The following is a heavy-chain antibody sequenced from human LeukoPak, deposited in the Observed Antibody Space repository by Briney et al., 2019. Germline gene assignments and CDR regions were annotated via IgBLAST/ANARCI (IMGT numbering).Heavy chain of an antibody. V-gene: IGHV1-69*05. Sequence: SVKISCKASGGTFSSYAISWVRQGPGQGLEWMGGIIPIFGTANYAQKFQGRVTITTAESTSTAYMELSSLRSEDTAVYYCARGWYLEYYFDYWGQGTLVTVSS. CDR1: GGTFSSYA. CDR2: IIPIFGTA. J-gene: IGHJ4*02. CDR3: ARGWYLEYYFDY. D-gene: IGHD2-15*01.